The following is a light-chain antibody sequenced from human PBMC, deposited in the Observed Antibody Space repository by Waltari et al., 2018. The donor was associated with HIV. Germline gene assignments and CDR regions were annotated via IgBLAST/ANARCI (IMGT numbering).Light chain of an antibody. V-gene: IGLV3-21*04. J-gene: IGLJ2*01. CDR3: QVWDSSSGVV. CDR2: YDS. Sequence: SYVLTQSPSVPVAPGKTARITCGGNHIGSKRWHWYQQKPGQAPVLVIYYDSDRPSGIPERFSGSNSGNTATLTISRVEAGDEADYYCQVWDSSSGVVFGGGTRLTVL. CDR1: HIGSKR.